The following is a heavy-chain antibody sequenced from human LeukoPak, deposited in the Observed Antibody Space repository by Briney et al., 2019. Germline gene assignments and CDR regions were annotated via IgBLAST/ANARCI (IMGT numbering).Heavy chain of an antibody. D-gene: IGHD3-9*01. CDR2: INHSGST. CDR3: ARVRPPQEPDYDILTGYYNSGGNFDY. J-gene: IGHJ4*02. V-gene: IGHV4-39*07. CDR1: GASISSNGYY. Sequence: SETLSLTCTVSGASISSNGYYWSWIRQPPGAGLEWIGEINHSGSTNYNPSLKSRVTISVDTSKNQFSLKLSSVTAADTAVYYCARVRPPQEPDYDILTGYYNSGGNFDYWGQGTLVTVSS.